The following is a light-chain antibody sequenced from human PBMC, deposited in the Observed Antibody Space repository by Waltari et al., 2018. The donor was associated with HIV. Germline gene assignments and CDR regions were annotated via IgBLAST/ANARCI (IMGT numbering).Light chain of an antibody. CDR1: QSVSSS. CDR3: QQYSNWPLT. J-gene: IGKJ4*01. Sequence: EIVMAQCQATLSLSPGETATVSCRASQSVSSSLAWYQQKPGQAPRLLIYVASTRATGIAARFSGSGSGTDFTLTISSLQSEDFVVYYCQQYSNWPLTFGGGTKVEI. V-gene: IGKV3-15*01. CDR2: VAS.